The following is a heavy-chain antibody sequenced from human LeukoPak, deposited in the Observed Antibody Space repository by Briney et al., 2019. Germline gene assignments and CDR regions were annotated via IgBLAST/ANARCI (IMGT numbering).Heavy chain of an antibody. CDR3: AKTSGSYGFWWFDP. J-gene: IGHJ5*02. V-gene: IGHV3-23*01. D-gene: IGHD3-10*01. CDR1: GFTFSSYA. CDR2: ISGSGGST. Sequence: GGSLRLSCAASGFTFSSYAMSWVRQAPGKGLEWVSAISGSGGSTYYADSVKGRLTISRDNSKNTLYLQMNSLRAEDTAVYYCAKTSGSYGFWWFDPWGQGTLVTVSS.